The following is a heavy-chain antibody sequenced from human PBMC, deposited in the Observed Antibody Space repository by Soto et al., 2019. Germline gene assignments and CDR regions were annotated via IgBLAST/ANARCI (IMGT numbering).Heavy chain of an antibody. CDR2: VSSIGNS. CDR1: GESISIATHY. J-gene: IGHJ4*02. D-gene: IGHD1-26*01. Sequence: QLHLQETGTGLVKPSQTLSLTCTVSGESISIATHYWNWIRQHPGKGLVWLGYVSSIGNSYYSPSLKSRVVMSVDTSKNLFALKLISVTAAGTAIYYCVGLLTTFYNYLDSWGQGTQVTVA. CDR3: VGLLTTFYNYLDS. V-gene: IGHV4-31*03.